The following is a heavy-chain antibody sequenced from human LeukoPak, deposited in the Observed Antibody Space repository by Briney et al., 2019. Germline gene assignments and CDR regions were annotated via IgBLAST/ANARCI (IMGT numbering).Heavy chain of an antibody. V-gene: IGHV3-48*01. CDR3: ASEPLEGGYFDY. CDR1: GFTFSSYS. CDR2: ITSSSSDI. Sequence: GGSLRLSCAASGFTFSSYSMNWVRQAPGKGLEWISFITSSSSDIYYADSVKGRFTISRDNAKNSLYLQMNSLRAEDTAVYYCASEPLEGGYFDYWGQGTLVTVSS. D-gene: IGHD1-1*01. J-gene: IGHJ4*02.